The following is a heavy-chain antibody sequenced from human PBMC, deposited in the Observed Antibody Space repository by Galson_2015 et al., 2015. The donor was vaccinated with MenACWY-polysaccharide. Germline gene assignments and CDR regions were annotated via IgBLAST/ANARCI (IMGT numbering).Heavy chain of an antibody. D-gene: IGHD6-19*01. CDR2: INGGDGKS. Sequence: FSNYAMHWVRQAPGQRLERLGWINGGDGKSKYSQNFRDRITITRDTSASTVSMELSSLRSEDTAVYYCARTEAGDFRLDYWGQGTLVTVSS. J-gene: IGHJ4*02. CDR1: FSNYA. CDR3: ARTEAGDFRLDY. V-gene: IGHV1-3*01.